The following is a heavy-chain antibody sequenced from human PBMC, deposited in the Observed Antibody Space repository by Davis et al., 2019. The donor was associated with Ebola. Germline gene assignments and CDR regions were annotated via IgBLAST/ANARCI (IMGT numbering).Heavy chain of an antibody. J-gene: IGHJ6*03. V-gene: IGHV1-69*13. Sequence: SVKVSCKPSGGTFSSYTFSWVRQAPGQGLEWMGGIIPTFGTANYAQKFQDRVTITADESTSTAFMELSSLRSEDTAVYYCARDRTFYYGSGEPDYYYMDVWGKGTTVTVSS. CDR3: ARDRTFYYGSGEPDYYYMDV. CDR1: GGTFSSYT. D-gene: IGHD3-10*01. CDR2: IIPTFGTA.